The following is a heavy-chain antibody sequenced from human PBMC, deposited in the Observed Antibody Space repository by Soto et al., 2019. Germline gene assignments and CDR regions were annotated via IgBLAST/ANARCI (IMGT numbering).Heavy chain of an antibody. Sequence: LRLSCAASGFTFSSFALSLVRQAPGKGLEWVSAISGSGDSTDYADSVKGRFTISRDNSKNTLYLQMNSLRAEDTAVYYCAGPGYSSQDYWGQGALVTVSS. CDR3: AGPGYSSQDY. D-gene: IGHD5-18*01. V-gene: IGHV3-23*01. CDR2: ISGSGDST. J-gene: IGHJ4*02. CDR1: GFTFSSFA.